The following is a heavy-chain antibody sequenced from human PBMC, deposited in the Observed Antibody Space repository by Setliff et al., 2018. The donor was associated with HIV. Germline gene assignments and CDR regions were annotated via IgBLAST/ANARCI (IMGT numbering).Heavy chain of an antibody. V-gene: IGHV3-33*03. D-gene: IGHD3-10*01. CDR2: IGYGGNDK. CDR3: ALLWPFDY. J-gene: IGHJ4*02. Sequence: SLRLSCVASGFTFRSFGMHWVRQAPGKGLEWVAFIGYGGNDKFYADSVKGRFSISRDNADNSLYLQMNSLRGEDTAIYYCALLWPFDYWGQGALVTVSS. CDR1: GFTFRSFG.